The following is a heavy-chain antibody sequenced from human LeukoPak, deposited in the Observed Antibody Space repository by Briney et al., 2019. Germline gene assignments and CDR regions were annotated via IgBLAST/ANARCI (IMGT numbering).Heavy chain of an antibody. CDR2: ISSSGSTI. V-gene: IGHV3-48*03. CDR1: GFTFSSYE. J-gene: IGHJ4*02. D-gene: IGHD3-22*01. Sequence: GGSLRLSCAASGFTFSSYEMNWVRQAPGKGLEWVSYISSSGSTIYYADSVKGRFTISRDNAKNSLYLQMNSLRAEDTAEYYCAKGYDSSGYTTSSFEYWGQGTLVTVSS. CDR3: AKGYDSSGYTTSSFEY.